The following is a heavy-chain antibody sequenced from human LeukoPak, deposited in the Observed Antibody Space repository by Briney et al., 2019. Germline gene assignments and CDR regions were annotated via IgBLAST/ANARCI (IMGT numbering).Heavy chain of an antibody. V-gene: IGHV3-9*01. D-gene: IGHD3-22*01. J-gene: IGHJ4*02. CDR3: AREVSEGFDF. CDR2: ISWNSGGI. CDR1: GFTFDDYA. Sequence: QPGGSLRLSCAASGFTFDDYAMHWVRQAPGKGLEWVSGISWNSGGIGYADSVKGRFTISRDNAKNSLYLQMNSLRAEDTALYYCAREVSEGFDFWGQGTLVTVSS.